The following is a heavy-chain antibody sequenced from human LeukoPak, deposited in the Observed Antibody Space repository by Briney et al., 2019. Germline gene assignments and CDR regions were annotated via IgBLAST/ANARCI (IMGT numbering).Heavy chain of an antibody. CDR3: AKDPSYSGLPINCFDS. CDR2: LSASGDNT. V-gene: IGHV3-23*01. CDR1: GFTFRSYA. D-gene: IGHD5-12*01. Sequence: GGSLGLSRGASGFTFRSYALGGARQPPAKGLEGVSLLSASGDNTYYADSVRSRFTISRDNSKNTRYLQMNSLRAEDTAVYYCAKDPSYSGLPINCFDSWGQGTLVTASS. J-gene: IGHJ5*01.